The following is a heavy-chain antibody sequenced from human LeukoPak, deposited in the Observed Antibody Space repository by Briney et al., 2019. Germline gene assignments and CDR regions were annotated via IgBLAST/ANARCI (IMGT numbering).Heavy chain of an antibody. Sequence: ASVKVSCKASGYTFTSYDINWVRQATGQGLEWMGWMNPNSGNTGYAQKFQGRVTITRNTSISTAYMELSSLRSEDTAVYYCARAQYYDYVWGSYPDDAFDIWGQGTMVTVSS. CDR2: MNPNSGNT. CDR1: GYTFTSYD. D-gene: IGHD3-16*02. V-gene: IGHV1-8*01. CDR3: ARAQYYDYVWGSYPDDAFDI. J-gene: IGHJ3*02.